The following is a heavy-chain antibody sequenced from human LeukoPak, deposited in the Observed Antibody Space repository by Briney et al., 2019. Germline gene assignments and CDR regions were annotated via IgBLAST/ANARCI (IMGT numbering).Heavy chain of an antibody. D-gene: IGHD6-19*01. J-gene: IGHJ4*02. CDR3: ARDLLSTAGYFDY. CDR2: IYYSGST. V-gene: IGHV4-59*01. CDR1: GGSISSYY. Sequence: SETLSLTCTVSGGSISSYYWSWIRQPPGKGLEWIGYIYYSGSTNYNPSLKSRGTISVDTSKNQFSLNLSSVTAADTAVYYCARDLLSTAGYFDYWGQGTLVTVSS.